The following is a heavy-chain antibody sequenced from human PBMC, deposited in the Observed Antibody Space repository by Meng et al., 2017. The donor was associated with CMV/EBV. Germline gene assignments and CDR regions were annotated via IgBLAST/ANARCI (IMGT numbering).Heavy chain of an antibody. V-gene: IGHV3-53*01. CDR2: IYSGGST. CDR1: GFTVSSNY. D-gene: IGHD6-6*01. CDR3: ARDGSSSSAFGDYYYYGMDV. J-gene: IGHJ6*02. Sequence: GESLKISCAASGFTVSSNYMSWVRQAPGKGLEWVSVIYSGGSTYYADSVKGRFTISRDNSKNTLYLQMNSLRAEDTAVYYCARDGSSSSAFGDYYYYGMDVWGQGTTVTVSS.